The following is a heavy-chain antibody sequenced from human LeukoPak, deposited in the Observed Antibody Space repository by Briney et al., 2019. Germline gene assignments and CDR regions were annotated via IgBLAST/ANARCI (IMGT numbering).Heavy chain of an antibody. CDR3: AIRRREVVIAIHSAFDI. CDR1: GYTFTNYY. D-gene: IGHD2-21*01. CDR2: IDPSGGST. J-gene: IGHJ3*02. V-gene: IGHV1-46*01. Sequence: ASVKVSCKASGYTFTNYYMHWVRQAPGQGLEWMGIIDPSGGSTTYAQKFQGRVTMTRDTSTSTVYMELRSLRSEDTAVYYCAIRRREVVIAIHSAFDIWGQGTMVTVSS.